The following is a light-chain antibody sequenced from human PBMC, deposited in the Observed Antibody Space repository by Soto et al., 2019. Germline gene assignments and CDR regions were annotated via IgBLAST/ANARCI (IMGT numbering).Light chain of an antibody. Sequence: DIQMTQSPSSLSASVEDRVIITCRASQSISNHLNLYQQKPGKAPKLLIYAASSLQSGVPSRLSGSGSGTDFTLTISSLQPEDFATYYCQESYFTLWTFGQGTKVDI. V-gene: IGKV1-39*01. CDR3: QESYFTLWT. J-gene: IGKJ1*01. CDR2: AAS. CDR1: QSISNH.